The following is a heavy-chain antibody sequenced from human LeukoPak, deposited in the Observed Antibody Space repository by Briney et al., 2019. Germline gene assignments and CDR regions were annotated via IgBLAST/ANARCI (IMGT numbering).Heavy chain of an antibody. J-gene: IGHJ4*02. V-gene: IGHV4-30-4*08. D-gene: IGHD2-2*01. CDR1: GGSISSGDYY. Sequence: PSEALSLTCTVSGGSISSGDYYWRWLRQPPEKGLEWIGYIYYSGSTYYNPSLKSRVTISVDTSKNQFSLKLSSVTAADTAVYYCARYTVVPVFDYWGQGTLVTVSS. CDR2: IYYSGST. CDR3: ARYTVVPVFDY.